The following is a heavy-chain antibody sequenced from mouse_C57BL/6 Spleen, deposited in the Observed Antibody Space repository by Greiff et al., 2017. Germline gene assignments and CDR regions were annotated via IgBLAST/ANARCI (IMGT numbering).Heavy chain of an antibody. CDR3: ARKRGNGDYFDY. CDR1: GYTFTGYW. CDR2: ILTGSGST. D-gene: IGHD6-1*01. Sequence: QVKLQQSGAELMKPGASVKLSCKATGYTFTGYWIEWVKQRPGHGLEWIGEILTGSGSTTYNEKFQGKATFTADTYSNTSYMQLSSLTNEDSAIYYCARKRGNGDYFDYWGQGTTLTVSS. J-gene: IGHJ2*01. V-gene: IGHV1-9*01.